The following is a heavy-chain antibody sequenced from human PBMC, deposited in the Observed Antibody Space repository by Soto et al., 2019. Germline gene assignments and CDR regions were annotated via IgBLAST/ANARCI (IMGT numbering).Heavy chain of an antibody. D-gene: IGHD6-19*01. CDR2: INHSGST. CDR3: ARVDSGWYAFDY. CDR1: GGSFSGYY. J-gene: IGHJ4*02. V-gene: IGHV4-34*01. Sequence: QVQLQQWGAGLLKPSETLSLTCAVYGGSFSGYYWSWIRQPPGKGLEWIGEINHSGSTNYNPSLKSRVTISVYTSKNHSALKLSAVTAGDTAVYYCARVDSGWYAFDYWGQGSLVTVSS.